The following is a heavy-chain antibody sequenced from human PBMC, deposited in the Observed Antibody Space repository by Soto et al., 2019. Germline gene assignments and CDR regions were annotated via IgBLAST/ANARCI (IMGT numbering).Heavy chain of an antibody. CDR2: ISGSGTST. Sequence: GGSLRLSCAASGFTFSNAWMSWVRQAPGKGLEWVSAISGSGTSTYYADSVRGRFTISRDNSKSTLYLQMNSLRAEDTAVYYCAKVGSTWDYYYSYYYMDVWGKGTTVTVSS. J-gene: IGHJ6*03. D-gene: IGHD6-13*01. V-gene: IGHV3-23*01. CDR1: GFTFSNAW. CDR3: AKVGSTWDYYYSYYYMDV.